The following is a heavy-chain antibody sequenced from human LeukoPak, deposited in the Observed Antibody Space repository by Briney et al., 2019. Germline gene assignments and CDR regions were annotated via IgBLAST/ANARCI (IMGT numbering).Heavy chain of an antibody. CDR3: ARDYD. V-gene: IGHV3-7*04. CDR2: IKPDGSER. D-gene: IGHD3-16*01. J-gene: IGHJ4*02. Sequence: GGSPRLSCAASGFAFSSNRMTWVRQSPGKGLEWVANIKPDGSERYYVESVKGRFTISRDNAKNSVFLQMDSLRAEDTALYYCARDYDWGQGALVAVSS. CDR1: GFAFSSNR.